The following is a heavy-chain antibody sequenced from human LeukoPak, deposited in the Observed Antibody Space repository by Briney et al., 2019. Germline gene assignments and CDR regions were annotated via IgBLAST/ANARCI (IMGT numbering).Heavy chain of an antibody. CDR3: ARVSAGYDVPPFYYYYNGMDV. V-gene: IGHV1-18*01. J-gene: IGHJ6*02. Sequence: ASVKVSCKASGYTFTSYGISWVRQAPGQGLEWMGWISAYNGNTNYAQKLQGRVTMTTDTSTSTAYMELRSLRSDDTAVYYCARVSAGYDVPPFYYYYNGMDVWGQGTTVTVSS. CDR1: GYTFTSYG. D-gene: IGHD5-12*01. CDR2: ISAYNGNT.